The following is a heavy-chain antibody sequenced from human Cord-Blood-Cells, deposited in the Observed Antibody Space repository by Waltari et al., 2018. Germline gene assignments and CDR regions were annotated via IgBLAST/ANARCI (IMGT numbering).Heavy chain of an antibody. D-gene: IGHD4-17*01. Sequence: EVQLVESGGGLVQPGGSLRLSCAASGFTFSSYWMHWVRQAPGKGLVGVSRINSDGRSTSYADSVKDRFTISRDNAKNTLYLQMNSLRAEDTAVYYCARSIRLPTVTTYYYYYGMDVWGQGTTVTVSS. CDR3: ARSIRLPTVTTYYYYYGMDV. J-gene: IGHJ6*02. CDR1: GFTFSSYW. V-gene: IGHV3-74*01. CDR2: INSDGRST.